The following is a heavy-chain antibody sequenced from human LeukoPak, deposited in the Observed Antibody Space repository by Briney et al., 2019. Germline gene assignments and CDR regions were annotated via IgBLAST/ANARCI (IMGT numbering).Heavy chain of an antibody. D-gene: IGHD3-22*01. CDR3: ASGPRLVVFPEYYFDY. J-gene: IGHJ4*02. CDR1: GGSFSGYY. CDR2: INHSGRN. Sequence: PSETLSLTCAVYGGSFSGYYWSWVRQPPGKGREWIGEINHSGRNNYNPSLKSRVTISVGTSKNQFSRKKRSGAAADTAVYYCASGPRLVVFPEYYFDYWGQGTLVTVSS. V-gene: IGHV4-34*01.